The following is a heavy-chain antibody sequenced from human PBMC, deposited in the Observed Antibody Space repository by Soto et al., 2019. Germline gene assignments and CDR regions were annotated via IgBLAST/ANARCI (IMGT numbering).Heavy chain of an antibody. D-gene: IGHD3-3*01. CDR1: GGTFSSYA. V-gene: IGHV1-69*01. CDR2: IIPIFGTA. Sequence: ASVKVSCKASGGTFSSYAISWVRQAPGQGLEWMGGIIPIFGTANYAQKFQGRVTITADESTSTAYMELSSLRSEDTAVYYRAAYYDFWSGNPPQPLYYYYGMDVWGQGTTVTVSS. J-gene: IGHJ6*02. CDR3: AAYYDFWSGNPPQPLYYYYGMDV.